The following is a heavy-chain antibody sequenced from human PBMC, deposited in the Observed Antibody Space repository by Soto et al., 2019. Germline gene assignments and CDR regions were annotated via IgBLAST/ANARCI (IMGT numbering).Heavy chain of an antibody. CDR3: ASGGAGSGPFTWELPDH. CDR2: ITPFSGDV. CDR1: GNTFTYRY. V-gene: IGHV1-45*02. Sequence: AASVKVSCKALGNTFTYRYLHWVRQAPGQALEWMGWITPFSGDVHYAQRFQERVTITRDRSINTAYMQMSSLRSEDTAMYFCASGGAGSGPFTWELPDHWGQGTLVTVSS. J-gene: IGHJ4*02. D-gene: IGHD3-16*01.